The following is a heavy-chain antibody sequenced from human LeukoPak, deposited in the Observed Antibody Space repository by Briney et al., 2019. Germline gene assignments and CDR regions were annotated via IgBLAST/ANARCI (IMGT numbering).Heavy chain of an antibody. D-gene: IGHD6-13*01. CDR1: GGSISSGSYF. Sequence: SQTLSLTCTVSGGSISSGSYFWTWIRQPAGKGLEWIGRIYTSGNTNYNPSLKSRVTISVDTSKNQFSLKLSSVTAADTAVYYCVRGGGISHYYYYMDVWGKGTTVTISS. CDR2: IYTSGNT. V-gene: IGHV4-61*02. CDR3: VRGGGISHYYYYMDV. J-gene: IGHJ6*03.